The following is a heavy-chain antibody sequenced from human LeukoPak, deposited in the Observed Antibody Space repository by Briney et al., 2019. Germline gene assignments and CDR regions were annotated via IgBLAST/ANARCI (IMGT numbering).Heavy chain of an antibody. V-gene: IGHV4-59*12. Sequence: SETLSLTCTVSGGSISSYYWSWIRQPPGKGLEWIGYIYYSGSTNYNPSLKSRVTISVDTSKNQFSLKLSSVTAADTAVYYCAVSAYCGGDCYRLFDYWGQGTLVTVSS. CDR1: GGSISSYY. D-gene: IGHD2-21*02. CDR2: IYYSGST. J-gene: IGHJ4*02. CDR3: AVSAYCGGDCYRLFDY.